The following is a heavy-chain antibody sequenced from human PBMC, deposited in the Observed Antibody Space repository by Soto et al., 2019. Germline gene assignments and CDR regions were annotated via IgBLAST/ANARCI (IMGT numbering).Heavy chain of an antibody. D-gene: IGHD1-26*01. Sequence: PGGSLRLSCAASGFTFSNHWMHRVRQAPRKGLVWVSRINSDESSTNYADYVKGRFNISRDNAKNMLYLRMNSLRAEDTALYYCARARSPDYYGMDVWGHGTTVTVSS. CDR3: ARARSPDYYGMDV. V-gene: IGHV3-74*01. CDR2: INSDESST. J-gene: IGHJ6*02. CDR1: GFTFSNHW.